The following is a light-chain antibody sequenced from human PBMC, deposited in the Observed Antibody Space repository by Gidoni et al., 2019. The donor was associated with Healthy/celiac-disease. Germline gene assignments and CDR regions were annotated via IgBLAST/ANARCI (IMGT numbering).Light chain of an antibody. Sequence: DIQMTQSPSSLSASVGDIVTITCRAIQSISSYFNCYQQKPGNAHKLLIYAASSLQSGVPSRFSGSGSGTDFTLTSSSLQPEDFATYYCQQSYSTPQLTFGQGTKVEIK. J-gene: IGKJ1*01. CDR1: QSISSY. CDR2: AAS. V-gene: IGKV1-39*01. CDR3: QQSYSTPQLT.